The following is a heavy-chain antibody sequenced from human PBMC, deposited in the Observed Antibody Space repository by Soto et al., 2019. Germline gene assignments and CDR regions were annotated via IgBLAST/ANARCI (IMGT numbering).Heavy chain of an antibody. CDR1: DGSISGSSYY. Sequence: QLQLQESGPGLVKPSETLSLTCTVSDGSISGSSYYWVWIRQPPGKGLEWIGNIYYSGSTPYNLAPSSRVPISVDTSKNTFSLKLSPVTAADTAVYYCASHRYYFDNWGQGTLVTVSS. J-gene: IGHJ4*02. V-gene: IGHV4-39*01. CDR2: IYYSGST. CDR3: ASHRYYFDN.